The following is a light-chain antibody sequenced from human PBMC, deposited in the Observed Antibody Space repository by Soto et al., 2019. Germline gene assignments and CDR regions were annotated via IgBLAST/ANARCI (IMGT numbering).Light chain of an antibody. CDR2: AAS. J-gene: IGKJ4*01. V-gene: IGKV1-8*01. CDR1: QGISSY. Sequence: AIRMTQSPSSFSASTGDRVTSTCRASQGISSYLAWYQQKPGKAPKLLIYAASTLQSGVPSRFSGSGSGTDFTLTISCLQSEDFATYYCQQYYSYPLPFGGGTKVEIK. CDR3: QQYYSYPLP.